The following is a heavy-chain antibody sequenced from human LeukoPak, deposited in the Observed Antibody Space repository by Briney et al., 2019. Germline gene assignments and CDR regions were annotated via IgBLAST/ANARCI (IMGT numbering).Heavy chain of an antibody. V-gene: IGHV3-64D*06. J-gene: IGHJ1*01. Sequence: PGGSLRLSCSASGFTFSSSAMSWVRQAPGKGLEYVSAISTNGDSTYYADSVKGRFSISRDNSKNTLYLQMSSLRAEDTAVYYCVKVGAYDTRAPYFQPWGQGTLVTVSS. CDR1: GFTFSSSA. CDR3: VKVGAYDTRAPYFQP. D-gene: IGHD3-22*01. CDR2: ISTNGDST.